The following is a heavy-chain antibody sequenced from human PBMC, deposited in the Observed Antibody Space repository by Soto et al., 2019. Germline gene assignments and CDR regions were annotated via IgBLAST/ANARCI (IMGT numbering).Heavy chain of an antibody. Sequence: QVQLLESGGGVVQPGKSLRLSCAASGFTVSSYAMHWARQAPGKGLEWVTVISIRGGDEYYAESVRGRFTISRDDSKKALYLQMDSLRVEDTAVYYCARGTIVARQHLDYWGQGTLVTVSS. V-gene: IGHV3-30*03. J-gene: IGHJ4*02. CDR2: ISIRGGDE. CDR3: ARGTIVARQHLDY. D-gene: IGHD6-6*01. CDR1: GFTVSSYA.